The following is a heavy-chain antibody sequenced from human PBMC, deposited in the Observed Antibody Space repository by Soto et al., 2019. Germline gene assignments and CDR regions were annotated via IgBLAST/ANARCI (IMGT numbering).Heavy chain of an antibody. CDR1: GGSFSNYI. D-gene: IGHD6-19*01. CDR2: TIPMFATA. Sequence: QVHLVQSGAEVKKPGSSLNVSCKASGGSFSNYIFAWVRQAPGQGLEWMGGTIPMFATAQYAQKLQGRVTITADEYTSTVYMDLTSLTSDDTAVYYCARGLFGQQWLVGFDTWGQGTLVTVSS. J-gene: IGHJ4*02. V-gene: IGHV1-69*01. CDR3: ARGLFGQQWLVGFDT.